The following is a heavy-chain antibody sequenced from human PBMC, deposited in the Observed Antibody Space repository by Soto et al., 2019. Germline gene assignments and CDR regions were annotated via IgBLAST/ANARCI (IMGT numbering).Heavy chain of an antibody. CDR3: ARAFRKVIPVATTHFYYYYYMDV. CDR1: GFTFSDYY. J-gene: IGHJ6*03. Sequence: QVQLVESGGGLVQPGGSLRLSCAASGFTFSDYYMSWIRQAPGKGLEWVSYISSSGVTINYADSVKGRFTITRDNAKSSLYLQMISVTAEDTAVYYCARAFRKVIPVATTHFYYYYYMDVWGKGTTVTVSS. D-gene: IGHD2-2*01. CDR2: ISSSGVTI. V-gene: IGHV3-11*01.